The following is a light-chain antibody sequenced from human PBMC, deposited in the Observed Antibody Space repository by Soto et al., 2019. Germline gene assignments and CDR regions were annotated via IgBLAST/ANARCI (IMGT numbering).Light chain of an antibody. V-gene: IGKV2-24*01. J-gene: IGKJ1*01. Sequence: DIVVTQTPLSSPVTLGQPAAISCRSGQILVHSDGNTYLSWLQQRPGQAPRLLLYKISNRVSGVPDRFRGSGAGTDFTLTISRVEVEDVGVYYCLQATQFPWTFGQGTKVDI. CDR3: LQATQFPWT. CDR1: QILVHSDGNTY. CDR2: KIS.